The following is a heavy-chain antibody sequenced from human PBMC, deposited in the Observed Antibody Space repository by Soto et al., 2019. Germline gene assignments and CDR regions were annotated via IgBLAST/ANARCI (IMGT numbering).Heavy chain of an antibody. V-gene: IGHV4-59*01. J-gene: IGHJ5*02. CDR1: GGSISSYY. Sequence: SETLSLTCTVSGGSISSYYWSWIRQPPGKGLEWIGYIYYSGSTNYNPSLKSRVTISVDTSKNQFSLKLSSVTAADTAVYYCARSQGVIWFDPWGQGTLVTSPQ. CDR2: IYYSGST. D-gene: IGHD3-22*01. CDR3: ARSQGVIWFDP.